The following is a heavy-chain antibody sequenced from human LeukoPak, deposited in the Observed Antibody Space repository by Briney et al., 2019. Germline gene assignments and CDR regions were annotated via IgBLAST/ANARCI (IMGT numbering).Heavy chain of an antibody. D-gene: IGHD6-19*01. CDR1: GFTVSSNY. CDR2: ISSGGST. J-gene: IGHJ4*02. V-gene: IGHV3-66*04. CDR3: ARQWLVSSLFDY. Sequence: GGSLRLSCAGSGFTVSSNYMTWVRQAPGKGLEWVSLISSGGSTYYADSVKGRFTISRDNSKNTVYLQMNSLRAEDTAVYYCARQWLVSSLFDYWGQGTLVTVSS.